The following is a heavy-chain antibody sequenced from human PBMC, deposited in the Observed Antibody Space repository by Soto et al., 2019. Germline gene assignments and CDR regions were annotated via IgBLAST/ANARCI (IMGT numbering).Heavy chain of an antibody. Sequence: ASVKVSCKASGGTFSSYAISWVRQAPGQGLERMGGIIPIFGTANYAQKFQGRVTITADESTSTAYMELSSLRSEDTAVYYCARDLAEAYYYDSSGYYYGDWGEGTLVTV. V-gene: IGHV1-69*13. CDR3: ARDLAEAYYYDSSGYYYGD. J-gene: IGHJ4*02. CDR2: IIPIFGTA. CDR1: GGTFSSYA. D-gene: IGHD3-22*01.